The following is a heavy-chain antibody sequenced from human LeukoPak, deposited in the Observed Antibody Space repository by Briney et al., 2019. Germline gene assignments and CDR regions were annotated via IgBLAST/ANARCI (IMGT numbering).Heavy chain of an antibody. D-gene: IGHD6-19*01. V-gene: IGHV3-53*01. CDR3: AAGIAVAGPENH. CDR2: IYTSGST. CDR1: GFIVSSNY. J-gene: IGHJ5*02. Sequence: GGSLRLSCAASGFIVSSNYTNWVRQAPGKGLEWVSVIYTSGSTFYADSVKGRFTISRDNSKNTLYLQMNSLRAEDTAMYYCAAGIAVAGPENHWGQGTLVTVSS.